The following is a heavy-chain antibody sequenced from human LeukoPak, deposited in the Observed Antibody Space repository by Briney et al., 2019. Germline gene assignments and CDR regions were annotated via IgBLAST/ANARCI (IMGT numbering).Heavy chain of an antibody. J-gene: IGHJ4*02. CDR1: GGSISSYY. D-gene: IGHD3-9*01. Sequence: SETLSLTCTVSGGSISSYYWSWIRQPAGKGLKWIGRIYTSGSTNYNLSLKSRVTMSVDTSKNQFSLKLSSLTAADTAVYYCAREFRYDILTGYYNFDYWGQGTLVTFSS. V-gene: IGHV4-4*07. CDR3: AREFRYDILTGYYNFDY. CDR2: IYTSGST.